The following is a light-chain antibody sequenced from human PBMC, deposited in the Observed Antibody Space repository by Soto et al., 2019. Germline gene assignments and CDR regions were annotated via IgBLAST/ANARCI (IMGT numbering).Light chain of an antibody. J-gene: IGLJ1*01. CDR3: SSYTGSTSYV. Sequence: QSVLTQPASVSGSPGQSITISCTGTSSDVGGYNYVSWYQQHPGKAPKLMIYDVSYRPSGVSNRFSGSKSGDTASLTISGRQAEDEADYYCSSYTGSTSYVFGTGTKVTVL. CDR2: DVS. CDR1: SSDVGGYNY. V-gene: IGLV2-14*01.